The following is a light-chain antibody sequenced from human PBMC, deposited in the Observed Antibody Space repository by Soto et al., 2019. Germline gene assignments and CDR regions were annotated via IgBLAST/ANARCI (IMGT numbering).Light chain of an antibody. J-gene: IGKJ5*01. V-gene: IGKV3-20*01. Sequence: EIVFTHSPDTLSFSPVERATLACRASQSVSTKLAWYQQKPGQAPRLLISGASSRATGIPGRFRGSGSGTDFTLTISRLEPEDFALYYCQHYGGSPITFGQGTRLEIK. CDR1: QSVSTK. CDR3: QHYGGSPIT. CDR2: GAS.